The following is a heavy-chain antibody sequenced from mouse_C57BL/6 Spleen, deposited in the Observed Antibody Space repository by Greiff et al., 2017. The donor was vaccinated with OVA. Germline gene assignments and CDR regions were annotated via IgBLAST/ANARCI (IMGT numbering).Heavy chain of an antibody. CDR1: GYTFTSYW. Sequence: QVQLQQSGAELVKPGASVQLSCQASGYTFTSYWMHWVKQRPGQGLEWIGMIHPNSGSTNYNEKFKSKATLTVDKSSSTAYMQRSSLTSEDSAVYYCAREGLLPAMDYWGQGTSVTVSS. D-gene: IGHD2-3*01. CDR2: IHPNSGST. CDR3: AREGLLPAMDY. J-gene: IGHJ4*01. V-gene: IGHV1-64*01.